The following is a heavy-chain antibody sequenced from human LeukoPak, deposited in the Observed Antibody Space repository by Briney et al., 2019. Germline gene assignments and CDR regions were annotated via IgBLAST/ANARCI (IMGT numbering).Heavy chain of an antibody. V-gene: IGHV1-3*01. J-gene: IGHJ6*04. Sequence: ASVKVSCKASGYTFTSYGISWVRQAPGQRLEWMGWVNAGNGNTKYSQKFQGRVTITRDTSASTAYMELSSLRSEDTAVYYCARAFYYYDSGNYYNVGMDVWGKGTTVTVSS. CDR2: VNAGNGNT. CDR3: ARAFYYYDSGNYYNVGMDV. CDR1: GYTFTSYG. D-gene: IGHD3-10*01.